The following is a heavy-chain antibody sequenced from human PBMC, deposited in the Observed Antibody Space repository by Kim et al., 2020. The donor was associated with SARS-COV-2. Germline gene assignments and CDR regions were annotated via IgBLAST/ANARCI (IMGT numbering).Heavy chain of an antibody. D-gene: IGHD6-13*01. CDR2: INTNTGNP. CDR3: AIPNSSSWYYYYYGMDV. V-gene: IGHV7-4-1*02. CDR1: GYTFTSYA. Sequence: ASVKVSCKASGYTFTSYAMNWVRQAPGQGLEWMGWINTNTGNPTYAQGFTGRFVFSLDTSVSTAYLQISSLKAEDTAVYYCAIPNSSSWYYYYYGMDVWGQGTTVTVSS. J-gene: IGHJ6*02.